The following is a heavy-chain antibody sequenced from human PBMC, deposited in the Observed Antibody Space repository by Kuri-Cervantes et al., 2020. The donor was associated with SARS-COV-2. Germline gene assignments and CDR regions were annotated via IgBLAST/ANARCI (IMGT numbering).Heavy chain of an antibody. D-gene: IGHD3-10*01. CDR2: ISAGNGNT. V-gene: IGHV1-3*01. J-gene: IGHJ6*02. CDR3: ARVDSGSGSWDGMDV. CDR1: GYTFTYYL. Sequence: ASVKVSCKASGYTFTYYLMHWVRQAPGQRPEWMGWISAGNGNTKYSQKFQGRVTITGDTSASTAYMELSSLRSEDTAVYYCARVDSGSGSWDGMDVWGQGTTVTVSS.